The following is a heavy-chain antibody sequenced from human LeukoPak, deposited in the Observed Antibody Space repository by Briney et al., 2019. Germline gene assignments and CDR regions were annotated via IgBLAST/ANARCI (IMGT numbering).Heavy chain of an antibody. D-gene: IGHD6-19*01. CDR1: GGSISTYY. Sequence: SETLSLTCTVSGGSISTYYWSWIRQPPGKGLEWIGYIYYSGSTNYNPSLKSRVTISVDTSKNQFSLKLSSVTAADTAVYYCARHFDSSGWYEYFQHWGQGTLVTVSS. CDR2: IYYSGST. CDR3: ARHFDSSGWYEYFQH. V-gene: IGHV4-59*08. J-gene: IGHJ1*01.